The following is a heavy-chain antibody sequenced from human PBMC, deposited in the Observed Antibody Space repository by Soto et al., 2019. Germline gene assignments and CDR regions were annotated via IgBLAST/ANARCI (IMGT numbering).Heavy chain of an antibody. CDR3: ARKKVPAAISYYYGMDV. Sequence: QVQLVQSGADVKKPGSSVKVSCKASGGTFSSYAISWVRQAPGQGLEWMGGIIPIFGTANYAQKFQGRVTITADESTSTAYMELSSLRSEDTAVYYCARKKVPAAISYYYGMDVWGQGTTVTVSS. J-gene: IGHJ6*02. CDR1: GGTFSSYA. CDR2: IIPIFGTA. V-gene: IGHV1-69*01. D-gene: IGHD2-2*02.